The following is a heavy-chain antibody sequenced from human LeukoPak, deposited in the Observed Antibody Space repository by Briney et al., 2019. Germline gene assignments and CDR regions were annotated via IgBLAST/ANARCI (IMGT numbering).Heavy chain of an antibody. J-gene: IGHJ4*02. CDR2: IYSSGNT. V-gene: IGHV4-59*01. Sequence: PSETLSLTCSFSGDSISTYYWSWIRQSQGQGLEWIGHIYSSGNTDYNSSLKSRVTISVDTSTSQFSLRLSSVTATDTAVYYCARLRWQLVGPYFDYWGQGILVTVSS. CDR1: GDSISTYY. D-gene: IGHD1-26*01. CDR3: ARLRWQLVGPYFDY.